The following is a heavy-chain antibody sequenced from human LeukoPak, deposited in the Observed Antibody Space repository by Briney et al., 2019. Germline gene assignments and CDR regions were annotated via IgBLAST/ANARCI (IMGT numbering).Heavy chain of an antibody. CDR2: ISGSGTTI. CDR1: GFTFSTCE. D-gene: IGHD4-11*01. CDR3: ASERVTHPQGFDH. J-gene: IGHJ4*02. Sequence: QPGGSLRLSCAASGFTFSTCEMTWVRQAPGKGLEWVSYISGSGTTILYADSVRGRSTISRDDAKNSLYLQMNSLRAEDTAVYYCASERVTHPQGFDHWGQGTLVTVSS. V-gene: IGHV3-48*03.